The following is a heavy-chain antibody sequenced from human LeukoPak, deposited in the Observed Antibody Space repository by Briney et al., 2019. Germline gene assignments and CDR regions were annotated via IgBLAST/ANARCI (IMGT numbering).Heavy chain of an antibody. V-gene: IGHV1-18*04. CDR3: ARDWGHSDAFDI. J-gene: IGHJ3*02. D-gene: IGHD3-16*01. CDR1: GYTFTGYY. Sequence: GASVKVSCKTSGYTFTGYYMHWVRQAPGQGLEWMGWISAYNGNTNYAQKLQGRVTMTTDTSTSTAYMELRSLRSDDTAVYYCARDWGHSDAFDIWGQGTMVTVSS. CDR2: ISAYNGNT.